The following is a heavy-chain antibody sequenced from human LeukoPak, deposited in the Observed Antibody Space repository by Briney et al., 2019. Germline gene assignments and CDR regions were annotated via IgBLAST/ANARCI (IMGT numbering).Heavy chain of an antibody. CDR2: LSGGGGTT. V-gene: IGHV3-23*01. CDR1: GFTFSSYA. Sequence: PGGSLRLSCVASGFTFSSYAMAWVRQAPGKGLQWVSTLSGGGGTTYYADSVKGRFTISSDNSRNTLYLQVNSLRAEDTAVYYCAKAYGYTPYYFDYWGQGTLVTVSS. D-gene: IGHD5-18*01. CDR3: AKAYGYTPYYFDY. J-gene: IGHJ4*02.